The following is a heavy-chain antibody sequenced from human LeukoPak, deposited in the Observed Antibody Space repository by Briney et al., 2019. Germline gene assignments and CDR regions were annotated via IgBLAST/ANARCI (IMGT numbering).Heavy chain of an antibody. CDR2: IYYSGST. CDR3: ASGDIAVAGRNYFDY. Sequence: SETLSLTCTVSGGSISPYYWSWIRQPPGKGLEWIGYIYYSGSTNYNPSLKSRVTISVDTSKNQFSLKLSSVTAADTAVYYCASGDIAVAGRNYFDYWGQGTLVTVSS. CDR1: GGSISPYY. J-gene: IGHJ4*02. D-gene: IGHD6-19*01. V-gene: IGHV4-59*01.